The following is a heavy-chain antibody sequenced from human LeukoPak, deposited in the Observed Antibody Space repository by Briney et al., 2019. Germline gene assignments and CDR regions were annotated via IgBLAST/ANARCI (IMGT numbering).Heavy chain of an antibody. CDR3: ARGGKTYYGSGTPFDY. D-gene: IGHD3-10*01. V-gene: IGHV1-69*05. CDR2: IIPIFGTA. J-gene: IGHJ4*02. CDR1: GGTFSSYA. Sequence: RASVKVPCKASGGTFSSYAISWVRQAPGQGLEWMGRIIPIFGTANYAQKFQGRVTITTDESTSTAHMELSSLRSEDTAVYYCARGGKTYYGSGTPFDYWGQGTLVTVSS.